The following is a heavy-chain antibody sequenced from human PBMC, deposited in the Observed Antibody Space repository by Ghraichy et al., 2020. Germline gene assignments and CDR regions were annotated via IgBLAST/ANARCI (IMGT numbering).Heavy chain of an antibody. CDR3: ARWELGQGE. CDR1: GFTVTDYW. D-gene: IGHD3-16*01. Sequence: GGSLRLSCAASGFTVTDYWMYWVRQVPGKGLLWVSHISPDGNVINYEGSLTGRFTISRDIANNTVFLQMNSLRADDTAIYYCARWELGQGEWGQGTLVTVSS. CDR2: ISPDGNVI. V-gene: IGHV3-74*01. J-gene: IGHJ4*02.